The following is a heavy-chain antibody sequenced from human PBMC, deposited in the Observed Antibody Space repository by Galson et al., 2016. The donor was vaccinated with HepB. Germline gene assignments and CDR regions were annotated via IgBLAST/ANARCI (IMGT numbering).Heavy chain of an antibody. CDR2: ISSSSSYI. CDR3: TRDQTIRYYDSSGYYQPDAFDM. Sequence: SLRLSCAASGFTFSSYSMNWVRQAPGKGLEWVSSISSSSSYIYYADSVEGRFTLSRDNAKNSVSLQMNSLRAEDTAVYYCTRDQTIRYYDSSGYYQPDAFDMWGQGTMVTVSS. J-gene: IGHJ3*02. CDR1: GFTFSSYS. V-gene: IGHV3-21*04. D-gene: IGHD3-22*01.